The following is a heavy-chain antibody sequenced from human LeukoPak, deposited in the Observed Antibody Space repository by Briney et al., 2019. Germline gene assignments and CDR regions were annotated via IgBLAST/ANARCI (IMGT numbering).Heavy chain of an antibody. CDR3: AKDLVAAGIWRDWFDP. Sequence: SGGSLRLSCAASGFTFSSYGMHWVRQAPGKGLEWVAVIWYDGSNKYYADSVKGRFTISRDNSKNTLYLQMNSLRAEDTAVYYCAKDLVAAGIWRDWFDPWGQGTLVTVSS. V-gene: IGHV3-33*06. CDR1: GFTFSSYG. J-gene: IGHJ5*02. D-gene: IGHD6-13*01. CDR2: IWYDGSNK.